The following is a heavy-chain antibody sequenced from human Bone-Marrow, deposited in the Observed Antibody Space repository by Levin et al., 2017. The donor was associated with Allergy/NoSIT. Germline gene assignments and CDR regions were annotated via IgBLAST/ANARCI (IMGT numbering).Heavy chain of an antibody. D-gene: IGHD4-11*01. CDR1: GGSISSGDYY. CDR2: VYDNGNP. V-gene: IGHV4-30-4*01. CDR3: ARSDDYSVLGVPDAFDI. J-gene: IGHJ3*02. Sequence: SSETLSLTCTVSGGSISSGDYYWSWIRQPPGKGPEWIGYVYDNGNPSYNPSLKSRVTISLDTSKNQFSLKVNSVTPADTAVYYCARSDDYSVLGVPDAFDIWGQGTMVTVSS.